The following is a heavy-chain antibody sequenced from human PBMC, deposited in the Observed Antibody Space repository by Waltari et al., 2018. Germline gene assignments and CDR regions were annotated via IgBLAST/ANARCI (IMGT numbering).Heavy chain of an antibody. CDR3: AREQRTYYFDY. CDR2: LYTSDGT. J-gene: IGHJ4*02. CDR1: GFNVSSSH. D-gene: IGHD6-25*01. V-gene: IGHV3-53*01. Sequence: EVQLVASGGGLIQPGGSLRLSGAASGFNVSSSHMSWVRQAPGKGLEWVSVLYTSDGTYYADSVRGRFTISRDNAKNTLYLQMNSLRAEDTALYYCAREQRTYYFDYWGQGTLVTVSS.